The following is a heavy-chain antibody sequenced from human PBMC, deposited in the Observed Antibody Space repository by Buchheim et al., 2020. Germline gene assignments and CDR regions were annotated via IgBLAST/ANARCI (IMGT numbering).Heavy chain of an antibody. J-gene: IGHJ5*02. V-gene: IGHV4-30-2*01. Sequence: QMQLQESGSGLVKPSQTLSLTCAVSGDSIDSGGYSWSWIRQPPGKGLEWLGYIYLSGNTYYNPSLESRVTISLDRSKNQFSLNLNSVTAADTAVYFCARDPNRGWFDRWGQGTL. CDR3: ARDPNRGWFDR. CDR2: IYLSGNT. CDR1: GDSIDSGGYS. D-gene: IGHD7-27*01.